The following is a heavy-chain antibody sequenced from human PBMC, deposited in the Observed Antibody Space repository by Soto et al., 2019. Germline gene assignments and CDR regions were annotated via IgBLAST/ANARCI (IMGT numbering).Heavy chain of an antibody. CDR3: TTRPPPYGDDPFDY. CDR2: IKSKADGGTT. J-gene: IGHJ4*02. D-gene: IGHD4-17*01. V-gene: IGHV3-15*01. CDR1: GFTFNDAW. Sequence: EVQLVESGGGLVKPGGSLRLSCAASGFTFNDAWMYWVRQAPGKGLEWVGRIKSKADGGTTDYAAPVKGRFTISRDDSKDTVQLQINSLKTEDTAIYYCTTRPPPYGDDPFDYWGQGTLVTVSS.